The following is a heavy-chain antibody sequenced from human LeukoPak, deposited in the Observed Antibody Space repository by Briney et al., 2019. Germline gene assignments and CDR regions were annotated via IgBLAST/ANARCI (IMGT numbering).Heavy chain of an antibody. J-gene: IGHJ4*02. D-gene: IGHD5-18*01. CDR2: INPNSGGT. V-gene: IGHV1-2*02. Sequence: ASVKVSCKASGYTFTGYYMHWVRQATGQGLEWMGWINPNSGGTNYAQKFQGRVTMTRDTSISTAYMELSRLRSDDTAVYYCARVRGQLWLRYFDYWGQGTLVTVSS. CDR1: GYTFTGYY. CDR3: ARVRGQLWLRYFDY.